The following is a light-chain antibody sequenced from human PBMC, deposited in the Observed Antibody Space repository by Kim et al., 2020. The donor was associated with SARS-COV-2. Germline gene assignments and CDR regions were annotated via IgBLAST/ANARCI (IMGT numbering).Light chain of an antibody. Sequence: SASVGDRVTLTCRASQSISSWLAWYQQKPGKAPKLLIYKASNLESGVPSRFSGSGSGTEFTLTISSLQPDDFATYYCQQYNTYPYTFGQGTKLEI. CDR1: QSISSW. CDR3: QQYNTYPYT. V-gene: IGKV1-5*03. CDR2: KAS. J-gene: IGKJ2*01.